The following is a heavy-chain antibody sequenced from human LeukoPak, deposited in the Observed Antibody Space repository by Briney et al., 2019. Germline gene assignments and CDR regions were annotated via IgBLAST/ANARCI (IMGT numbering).Heavy chain of an antibody. Sequence: SETLSLTCTVSGGSISSYYWSWIRQPPGKEPEWIGEINHSGSTNYNPSLKSRVTISVDTSKNQFSLKLSSVTAADTAVYYCARTYYDFWSGYYRGLDYWGQGTLVTVSS. CDR1: GGSISSYY. CDR2: INHSGST. J-gene: IGHJ4*02. V-gene: IGHV4-34*01. CDR3: ARTYYDFWSGYYRGLDY. D-gene: IGHD3-3*01.